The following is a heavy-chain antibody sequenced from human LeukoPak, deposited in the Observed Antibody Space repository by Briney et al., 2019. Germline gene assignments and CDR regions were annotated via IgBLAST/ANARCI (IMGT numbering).Heavy chain of an antibody. V-gene: IGHV4-59*01. D-gene: IGHD1-26*01. CDR2: IYDSGIT. J-gene: IGHJ6*03. CDR3: AKAQDLKWEPKYYMDV. Sequence: PSETLSLTCTVSGGPISRYYWSWIRQPPGKGLEWIGHIYDSGITNYNPSLKSRVTISVDTSKNQFSLKLSSVTAADTAVYYCAKAQDLKWEPKYYMDVWGKGTTVTISS. CDR1: GGPISRYY.